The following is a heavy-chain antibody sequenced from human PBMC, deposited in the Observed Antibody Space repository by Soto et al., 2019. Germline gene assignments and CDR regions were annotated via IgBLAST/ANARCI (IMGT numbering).Heavy chain of an antibody. CDR2: INHSGST. J-gene: IGHJ4*02. D-gene: IGHD3-10*01. CDR1: GGSFSGYY. V-gene: IGHV4-34*01. CDR3: ARGDYYGSGTPPAN. Sequence: QVQLQQWGAGLLKPSETLSLTCAVYGGSFSGYYWSWIRQPPGKGLEWIGEINHSGSTNYNPSLTRRVTISVDTSKNQFSLKLSSVTAADTAVYYCARGDYYGSGTPPANCGQGTLVTVSS.